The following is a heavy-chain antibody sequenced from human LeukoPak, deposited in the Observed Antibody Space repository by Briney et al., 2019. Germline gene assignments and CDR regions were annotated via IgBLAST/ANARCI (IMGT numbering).Heavy chain of an antibody. Sequence: PGGSLRLSCAASGFTFSGYSMIWVRQAPGKGLEWVSAITYNGDYTDYADSVKGRFTISRDNSKSTLYLQMNSLRAEDTAMYYCAKRSASNYGYNDYWGQGALVTVSS. J-gene: IGHJ4*02. CDR3: AKRSASNYGYNDY. V-gene: IGHV3-23*01. D-gene: IGHD5-18*01. CDR1: GFTFSGYS. CDR2: ITYNGDYT.